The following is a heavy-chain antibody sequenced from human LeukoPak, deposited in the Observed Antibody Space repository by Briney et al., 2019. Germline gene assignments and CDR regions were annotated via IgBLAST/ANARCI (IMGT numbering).Heavy chain of an antibody. CDR2: INTKGST. J-gene: IGHJ4*02. Sequence: PSETLSLTCTVSGGSFTNYYWSWIRQPAGEGLEWIGHINTKGSTSSNPSLKSPVIMSVDTSKNQFSLKLSSVTAADTAVYYCTRRGYSSSWYYFDYWGQGTLVTVSS. D-gene: IGHD6-13*01. CDR1: GGSFTNYY. CDR3: TRRGYSSSWYYFDY. V-gene: IGHV4-4*07.